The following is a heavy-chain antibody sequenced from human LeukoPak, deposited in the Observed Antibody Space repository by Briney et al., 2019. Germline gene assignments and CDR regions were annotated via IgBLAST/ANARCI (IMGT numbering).Heavy chain of an antibody. CDR3: VRGAPFDY. V-gene: IGHV3-30*02. CDR1: GFIFTTYG. J-gene: IGHJ4*02. CDR2: IRFDGTDK. D-gene: IGHD4/OR15-4a*01. Sequence: GGSLRLSCVASGFIFTTYGMHWVRQAPGKGLEWVAYIRFDGTDKYYADSVKGRFTISRDNAKNTLYLQMNSLRAEDTAVYYCVRGAPFDYWGQGTLVTVSS.